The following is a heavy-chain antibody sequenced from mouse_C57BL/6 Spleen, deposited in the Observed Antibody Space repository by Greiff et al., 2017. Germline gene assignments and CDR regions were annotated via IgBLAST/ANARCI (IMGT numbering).Heavy chain of an antibody. CDR3: ALYDYDGGYYYAMDY. CDR1: GYAFSSSW. V-gene: IGHV1-82*01. CDR2: IYPGDGDT. D-gene: IGHD2-4*01. Sequence: VQLQQSGPELVKPGASVKISCKASGYAFSSSWMNWVKQRPGKGLEWIGRIYPGDGDTNYNGKFKGKATLTADKSSSTAYMQLSSLTSEDSAVYFCALYDYDGGYYYAMDYWGQGTSVTVSS. J-gene: IGHJ4*01.